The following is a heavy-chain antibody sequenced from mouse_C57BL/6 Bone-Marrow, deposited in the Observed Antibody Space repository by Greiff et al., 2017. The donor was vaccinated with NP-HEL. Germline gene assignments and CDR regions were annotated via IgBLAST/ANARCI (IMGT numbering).Heavy chain of an antibody. CDR2: IYPRSGNT. CDR3: AREEITAVPFDY. D-gene: IGHD1-1*01. V-gene: IGHV1-81*01. J-gene: IGHJ2*01. Sequence: VQLQQSGAELARPGASVKLSCKASGDTFTSYGISWVKQRTGQGLEGIGEIYPRSGNTYYNEKFKGKATLTADKSSSTAYMELRSLTSEDSAVYFCAREEITAVPFDYWGQGTTLTVSS. CDR1: GDTFTSYG.